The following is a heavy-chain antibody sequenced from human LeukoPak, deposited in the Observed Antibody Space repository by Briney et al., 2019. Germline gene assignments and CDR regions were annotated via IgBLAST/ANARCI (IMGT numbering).Heavy chain of an antibody. D-gene: IGHD3-16*01. CDR1: GDSIDSYF. J-gene: IGHJ6*03. CDR3: ARDQQKRGSVSYYYYMDV. Sequence: SETLSLTCTVSGDSIDSYFWSWTRQPAGKSLEWIGRIHTIGITKYNPSLENRITMSVDTSKSQFSLKLTSVTAADTAVYYCARDQQKRGSVSYYYYMDVWGKGTTVIVSS. CDR2: IHTIGIT. V-gene: IGHV4-4*07.